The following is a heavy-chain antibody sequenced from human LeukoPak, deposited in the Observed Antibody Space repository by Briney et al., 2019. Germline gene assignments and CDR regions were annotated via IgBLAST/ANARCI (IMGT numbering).Heavy chain of an antibody. V-gene: IGHV3-23*05. D-gene: IGHD2-15*01. CDR3: ANSPVVLYYYGMDV. J-gene: IGHJ6*02. Sequence: GGSLRLSCAASGFTFSNYVMGWVRQDPGKGLQWVSIINGSGSFTSYADSVKGRLTISRDNSKNTLYLQMNSLRAEDTAVYYCANSPVVLYYYGMDVWGQGTTVTVS. CDR2: INGSGSFT. CDR1: GFTFSNYV.